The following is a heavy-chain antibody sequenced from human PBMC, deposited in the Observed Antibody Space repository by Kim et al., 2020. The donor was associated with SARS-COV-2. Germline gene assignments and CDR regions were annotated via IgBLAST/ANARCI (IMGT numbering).Heavy chain of an antibody. D-gene: IGHD6-6*01. CDR3: AKTRGSWSIAALYFDY. V-gene: IGHV3-23*01. Sequence: SGQGRVTISRDNSKKPLYLQMNSLRAEDTAVYYCAKTRGSWSIAALYFDYWGQGTLVTVSS. J-gene: IGHJ4*02.